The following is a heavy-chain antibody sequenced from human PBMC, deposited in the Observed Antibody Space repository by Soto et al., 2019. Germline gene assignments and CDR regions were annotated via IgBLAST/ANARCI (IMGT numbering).Heavy chain of an antibody. CDR2: IHYSGST. CDR1: GGSISSSSYY. D-gene: IGHD6-13*01. Sequence: SETLSLTCTVSGGSISSSSYYWGWIRQPPGKGLEWIGCIHYSGSTYYNPSLRSRVTSSVGTSKNQFSLKVSSVTAADTAVYYCARRLFTSTWPSYFDYWGQGTPVTVSS. V-gene: IGHV4-39*01. J-gene: IGHJ4*02. CDR3: ARRLFTSTWPSYFDY.